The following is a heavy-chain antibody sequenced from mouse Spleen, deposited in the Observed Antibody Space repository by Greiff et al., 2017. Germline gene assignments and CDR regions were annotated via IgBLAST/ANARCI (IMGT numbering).Heavy chain of an antibody. CDR2: IDPSDSYT. Sequence: VQLQQPGAELVKPGASVKLSCKASGYTFTSYWMHWVKQRPGQGLEWIGEIDPSDSYTNYNQKFKGKATLTVDKSSSTAYMQLSSLTSEDSAVYYCARWDYHYAMDYWGQGTSVTVSS. J-gene: IGHJ4*01. CDR3: ARWDYHYAMDY. CDR1: GYTFTSYW. V-gene: IGHV1-69*02. D-gene: IGHD2-4*01.